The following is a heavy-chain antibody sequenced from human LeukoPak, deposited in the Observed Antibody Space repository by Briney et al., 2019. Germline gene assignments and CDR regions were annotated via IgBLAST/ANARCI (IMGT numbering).Heavy chain of an antibody. CDR2: IKSRTDGEPT. J-gene: IGHJ4*02. D-gene: IGHD3-16*01. CDR3: TTVHGAGPVNFDY. CDR1: GFTFSSVC. V-gene: IGHV3-15*01. Sequence: PGGSLRLSCTASGFTFSSVCMTGGPQAPGKGLGWVGRIKSRTDGEPTDYAAPVKGKCKIPRDDSENTLYLQMTSLKNEDTAVYFCTTVHGAGPVNFDYWGQGSMVTVSS.